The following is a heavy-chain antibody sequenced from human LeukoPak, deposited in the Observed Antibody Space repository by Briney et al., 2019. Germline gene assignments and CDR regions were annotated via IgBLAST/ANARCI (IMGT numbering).Heavy chain of an antibody. J-gene: IGHJ6*03. V-gene: IGHV4-31*03. Sequence: SETLSLTCTVSGGSISSGGYYWSWIRQHPGKGLEWIGYIYYSGSTYYNPSLKSRVTISVDTSKNQFSLKLSSVTAADTAVYYCAREVGLDFWSGYYSSVYYYYYYMDVWGKGTTVTVSS. CDR1: GGSISSGGYY. CDR3: AREVGLDFWSGYYSSVYYYYYYMDV. CDR2: IYYSGST. D-gene: IGHD3-3*01.